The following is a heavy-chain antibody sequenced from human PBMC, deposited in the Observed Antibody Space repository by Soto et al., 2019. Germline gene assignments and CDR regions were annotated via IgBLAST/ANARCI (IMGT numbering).Heavy chain of an antibody. CDR1: GFNFPTFW. D-gene: IGHD6-13*01. J-gene: IGHJ4*02. V-gene: IGHV5-51*01. Sequence: PGESLKISCKHSGFNFPTFWIGWVRQMPGKGLEWMGTIYPDDSDTRYSPSFQGQVTISADKSIQTAYLQWGSLKASDSAVYYCARDLGQQLVDYWGQGTLVTVSS. CDR2: IYPDDSDT. CDR3: ARDLGQQLVDY.